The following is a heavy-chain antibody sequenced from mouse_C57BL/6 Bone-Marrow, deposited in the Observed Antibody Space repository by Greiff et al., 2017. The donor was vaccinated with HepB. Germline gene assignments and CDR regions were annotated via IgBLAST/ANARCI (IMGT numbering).Heavy chain of an antibody. D-gene: IGHD1-1*01. Sequence: EVQGVESGGGLVKPGGSLKLSCAASGFTFSSYTMSWVRQTPEKRLEWVATISGGGGNTYYPDSVKGRFTISRDNAKNTLYLQMSSLGSEDTALYYCARHSSLYAMDYWGQGTSVTVSS. J-gene: IGHJ4*01. V-gene: IGHV5-9*01. CDR2: ISGGGGNT. CDR1: GFTFSSYT. CDR3: ARHSSLYAMDY.